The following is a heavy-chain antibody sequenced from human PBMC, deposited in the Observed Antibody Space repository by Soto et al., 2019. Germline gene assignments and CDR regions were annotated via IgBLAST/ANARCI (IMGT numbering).Heavy chain of an antibody. CDR1: GFTFSSCA. CDR2: IGGSGEST. D-gene: IGHD4-17*01. CDR3: AKDRWDYDYFDF. V-gene: IGHV3-23*01. J-gene: IGHJ4*02. Sequence: PGGSLRLSCAASGFTFSSCAMNWVRQAPGKGLEWVSTIGGSGESTYYADSVKGRFTISRDNSKSTLYLQMNSLRAEDTAVYYCAKDRWDYDYFDFWGQGTMVTVYS.